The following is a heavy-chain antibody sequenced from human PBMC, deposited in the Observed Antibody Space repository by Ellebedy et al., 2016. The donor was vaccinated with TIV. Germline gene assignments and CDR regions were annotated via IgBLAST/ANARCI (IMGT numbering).Heavy chain of an antibody. CDR3: AKGTRVSCSVRNCFYFDS. D-gene: IGHD1-1*01. V-gene: IGHV1-69*05. J-gene: IGHJ4*02. CDR1: GGTFSSYA. Sequence: SVKVSCXTSGGTFSSYAISWVRQAPGQGLEWMGGTNPIFDTASYAQKFQGRVTMTRDTSTSTVYMELTSLRAEDTAMYFCAKGTRVSCSVRNCFYFDSWGQGTLVTVSS. CDR2: TNPIFDTA.